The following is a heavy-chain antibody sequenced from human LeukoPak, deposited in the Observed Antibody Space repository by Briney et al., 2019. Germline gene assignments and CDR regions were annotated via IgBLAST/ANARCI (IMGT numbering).Heavy chain of an antibody. CDR3: ATIVAAATNDAFDL. CDR2: IVPSVDIA. J-gene: IGHJ3*01. Sequence: ASVKVSCKASGGTFSSYAISWVRQAPGQGLEWMGRIVPSVDIANYAQKFQGRVTIIADKSTSTAYMDLSSLRSEDTAVYYCATIVAAATNDAFDLWGQGTMVTVSS. CDR1: GGTFSSYA. V-gene: IGHV1-69*04. D-gene: IGHD1-26*01.